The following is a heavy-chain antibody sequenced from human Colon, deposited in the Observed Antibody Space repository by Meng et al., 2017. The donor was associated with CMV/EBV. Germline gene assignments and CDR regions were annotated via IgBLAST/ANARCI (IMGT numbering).Heavy chain of an antibody. D-gene: IGHD6-13*01. J-gene: IGHJ4*02. Sequence: HVQLTQLGAVLFKPSEPLSLTCAVYGGSFRCYYGIWIRQPPGKGLEWIGEINHSGSTNYNPSLKSRVTISVDTSKNQFSLKLSSVTAADTAVYYCASILFAAAAGGWGGYWGQGTLVTVSS. CDR3: ASILFAAAAGGWGGY. CDR1: GGSFRCYY. V-gene: IGHV4-34*02. CDR2: INHSGST.